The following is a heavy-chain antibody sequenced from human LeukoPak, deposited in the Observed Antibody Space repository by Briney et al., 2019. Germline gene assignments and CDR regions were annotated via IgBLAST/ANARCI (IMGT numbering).Heavy chain of an antibody. Sequence: NASETLSLTCAVYGGSFSGHYWTWIRQPPGKGLEWIGEINHSGSTNYNPSLKSRVTISVDTSKNQFSLKVSSVTAADTAVYYCASWGIAAANAFDIWGQGTMVTVSS. V-gene: IGHV4-34*01. J-gene: IGHJ3*02. CDR2: INHSGST. CDR3: ASWGIAAANAFDI. CDR1: GGSFSGHY. D-gene: IGHD6-13*01.